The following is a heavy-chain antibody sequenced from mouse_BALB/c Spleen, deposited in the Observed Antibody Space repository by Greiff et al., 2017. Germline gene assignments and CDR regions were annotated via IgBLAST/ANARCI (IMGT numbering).Heavy chain of an antibody. D-gene: IGHD1-1*01. V-gene: IGHV1S126*01. Sequence: LVESGPQLVRPGASVKISCKASGYSFTSYWMHWVKQRPGQGLEWIGMIDPSDSETRLNQKFKDKATLTVDKSSSTAYMQLSSPTSEDSAVYYCARRDYGSSYDYWGQGTTLTVSS. CDR3: ARRDYGSSYDY. CDR1: GYSFTSYW. CDR2: IDPSDSET. J-gene: IGHJ2*01.